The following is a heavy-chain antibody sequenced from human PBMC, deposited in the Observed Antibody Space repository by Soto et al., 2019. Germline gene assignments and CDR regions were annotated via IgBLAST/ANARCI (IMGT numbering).Heavy chain of an antibody. J-gene: IGHJ6*03. CDR3: ARGYGDLQYYYYMDV. D-gene: IGHD4-17*01. CDR1: GGSFSGYY. Sequence: QVQLQQWGAGLLKPSETLSLTCAVYGGSFSGYYWSWIRQPPGKGLEWIGEINHSGSTNYNPSLKSRVTISVDTSKNQFSLKLSSVTAADTAVYYCARGYGDLQYYYYMDVWGKGTTVTVSS. V-gene: IGHV4-34*01. CDR2: INHSGST.